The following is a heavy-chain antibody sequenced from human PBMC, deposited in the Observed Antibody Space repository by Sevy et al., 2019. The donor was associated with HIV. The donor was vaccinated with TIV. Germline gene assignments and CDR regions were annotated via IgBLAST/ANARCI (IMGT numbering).Heavy chain of an antibody. V-gene: IGHV3-7*01. CDR3: ARAKRRTSVDTAMVSDFDY. CDR2: IKQDGSEK. D-gene: IGHD5-18*01. J-gene: IGHJ4*02. Sequence: GGSLRLSCAASGFTFSSYWMSWVRQAPGKGLEWVANIKQDGSEKYYVDSVKGRFTISRDNAKNSLYLQMNSLRAEDTAMNDCARAKRRTSVDTAMVSDFDYWGQGTLVTVSS. CDR1: GFTFSSYW.